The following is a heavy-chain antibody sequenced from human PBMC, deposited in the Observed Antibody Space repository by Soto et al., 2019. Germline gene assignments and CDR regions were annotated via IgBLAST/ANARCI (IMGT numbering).Heavy chain of an antibody. CDR2: ARNKANSYTT. Sequence: PGLSCAASGFSFSDYYMDWVRQAPGKGLEWVGRARNKANSYTTDYAASVRGRFTISRDDSKNSLYLQMNSLKTEDTAVYYCVRDAYCNGDCPRGFDPCGQRTLVTVSS. CDR3: VRDAYCNGDCPRGFDP. V-gene: IGHV3-72*01. D-gene: IGHD2-21*02. CDR1: GFSFSDYY. J-gene: IGHJ5*02.